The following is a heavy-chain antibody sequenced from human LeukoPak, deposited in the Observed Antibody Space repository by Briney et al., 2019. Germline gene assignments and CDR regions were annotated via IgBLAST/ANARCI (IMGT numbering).Heavy chain of an antibody. Sequence: GESLRLSCSASGFXFSSYAMHWVRQAPGKGLEYVSAISSNGGSTYYADSVRGRLTISRDNSKNTLYLQMSSLRAEDTAVYYCVKEAYSGSYSLDYWGQGTLVTVSS. CDR3: VKEAYSGSYSLDY. CDR1: GFXFSSYA. V-gene: IGHV3-64D*09. J-gene: IGHJ4*02. D-gene: IGHD1-26*01. CDR2: ISSNGGST.